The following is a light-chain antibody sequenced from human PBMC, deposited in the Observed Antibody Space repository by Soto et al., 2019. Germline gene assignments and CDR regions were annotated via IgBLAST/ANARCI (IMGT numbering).Light chain of an antibody. J-gene: IGLJ1*01. CDR3: SSYTSSSTYV. CDR2: DVS. CDR1: SNDVGGYNY. V-gene: IGLV2-14*03. Sequence: QSVLTQPASVSGSPGQSITISCTGTSNDVGGYNYVSWYQHHPGKAPKLMIYDVSNRPSGVSNRFSGSKSGNTASLTISGLQTEDEADYYCSSYTSSSTYVFGTGTKVTVL.